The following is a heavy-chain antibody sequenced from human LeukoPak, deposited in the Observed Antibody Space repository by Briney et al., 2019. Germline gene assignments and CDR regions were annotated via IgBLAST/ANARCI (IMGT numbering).Heavy chain of an antibody. CDR2: IYPGDSDT. J-gene: IGHJ4*02. Sequence: GESLKISCKGSGYSFTSYWIGWVRQMPGKGLEWMGIIYPGDSDTRYSPSFQGQVTISADKSISTAYLQWSSLKASDTAMYYCARGDCSSTSCYTLFEYWGQGTLVTVSS. D-gene: IGHD2-2*02. CDR3: ARGDCSSTSCYTLFEY. CDR1: GYSFTSYW. V-gene: IGHV5-51*01.